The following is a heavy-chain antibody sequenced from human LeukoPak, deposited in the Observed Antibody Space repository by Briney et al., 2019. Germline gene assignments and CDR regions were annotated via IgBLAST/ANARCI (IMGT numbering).Heavy chain of an antibody. J-gene: IGHJ4*02. Sequence: SETLSLTXAVYGGSFSGYYWSWIRQPPGKGLEWIGEINHSGSTNYNPSLKSRVTISVDTSTNQFSLRLGSVTAADTAVYYCVRSQDGYNWIDCWGQGTLVTVSS. V-gene: IGHV4-34*01. D-gene: IGHD5-24*01. CDR1: GGSFSGYY. CDR2: INHSGST. CDR3: VRSQDGYNWIDC.